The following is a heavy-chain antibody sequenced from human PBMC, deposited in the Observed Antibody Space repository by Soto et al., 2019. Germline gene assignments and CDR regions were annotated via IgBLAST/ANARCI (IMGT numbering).Heavy chain of an antibody. J-gene: IGHJ3*02. D-gene: IGHD6-13*01. CDR1: GFTFSDYY. CDR3: ASLAGIAAAGTSNAFDI. Sequence: PGGSLRLSCAASGFTFSDYYMSWIRQAPGKGLEWVSYISSSGSTIYYADSVKGRFTISRDNAKNSLYLQMNSLRAEDTAVYYCASLAGIAAAGTSNAFDIRGQGTMVTVSS. CDR2: ISSSGSTI. V-gene: IGHV3-11*01.